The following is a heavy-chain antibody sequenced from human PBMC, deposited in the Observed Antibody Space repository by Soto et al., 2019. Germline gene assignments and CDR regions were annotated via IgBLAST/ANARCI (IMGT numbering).Heavy chain of an antibody. V-gene: IGHV3-23*01. CDR1: GFTFSSYA. CDR2: ISGSGGST. CDR3: AKSNRDVVVVAATAAFDI. J-gene: IGHJ3*02. D-gene: IGHD2-15*01. Sequence: EVQLLESGGGLVQPGGSLRLSCAASGFTFSSYAMSWVRQAPGKGLEWVSAISGSGGSTYYADSVKGRFTISRDNSKNTLYLQMHSLRAEDTAVYYCAKSNRDVVVVAATAAFDIWGQGTMVTVSS.